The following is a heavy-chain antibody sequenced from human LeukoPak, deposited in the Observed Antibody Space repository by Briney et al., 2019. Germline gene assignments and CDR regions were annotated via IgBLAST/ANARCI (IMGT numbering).Heavy chain of an antibody. CDR2: IRCDGSNK. D-gene: IGHD3-22*01. J-gene: IGHJ4*02. V-gene: IGHV3-30*02. Sequence: GGSLRLSCAASGFTLSSYGIHGVRQAPGKGLECVAFIRCDGSNKYYADSVKGRFIISRNNSKNTLYLQMNSLRGEDTAVYYCAKDYYYDSSGPFDYWGQGTLVTVSS. CDR1: GFTLSSYG. CDR3: AKDYYYDSSGPFDY.